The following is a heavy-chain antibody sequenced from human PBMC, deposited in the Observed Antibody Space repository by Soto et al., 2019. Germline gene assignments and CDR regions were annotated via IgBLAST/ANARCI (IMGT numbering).Heavy chain of an antibody. D-gene: IGHD5-12*01. V-gene: IGHV3-7*04. CDR1: GFTFSSYW. Sequence: GGSLRLSCAASGFTFSSYWMSWVRQAPGKGLEWVANIKQDGSEKYYVDSVKGRFTISRDNPKNSLYLQMNSLRAEDTAVYYCARGLYSGWHYFDYWGQGTLVTVSS. CDR2: IKQDGSEK. CDR3: ARGLYSGWHYFDY. J-gene: IGHJ4*02.